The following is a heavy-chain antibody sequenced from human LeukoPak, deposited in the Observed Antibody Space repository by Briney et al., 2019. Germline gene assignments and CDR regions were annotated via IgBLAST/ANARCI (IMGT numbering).Heavy chain of an antibody. Sequence: GGSLRLSCAASGFTVSSNYMSWVRQAPGKGLEWVAVIWYDGSNKYYADSVKGRFTISRDNSENTLYLQMNSLRAEDTALYYCASDGIAVDRGIGYFDYWGQGTLVTVSS. CDR2: IWYDGSNK. D-gene: IGHD6-13*01. J-gene: IGHJ4*02. V-gene: IGHV3-33*08. CDR3: ASDGIAVDRGIGYFDY. CDR1: GFTVSSNY.